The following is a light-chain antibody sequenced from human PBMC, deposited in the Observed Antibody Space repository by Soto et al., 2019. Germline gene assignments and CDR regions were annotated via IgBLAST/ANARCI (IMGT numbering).Light chain of an antibody. CDR3: QQYNNWPWT. J-gene: IGKJ1*01. V-gene: IGKV3-15*01. CDR1: QSISDT. Sequence: EIVMTHSPSTLSWSPVGRATLSCRASQSISDTLAWYQQKPGQAPRLLIYSASARATGFPARFSGSGSGTDFTLTISSLQSEDFAVYYCQQYNNWPWTFGQGTKVDI. CDR2: SAS.